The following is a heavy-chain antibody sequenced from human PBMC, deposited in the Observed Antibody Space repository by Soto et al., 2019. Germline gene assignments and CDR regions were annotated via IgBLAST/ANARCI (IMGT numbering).Heavy chain of an antibody. CDR1: GYTLTELS. CDR3: ATDRPYDYIWGSYRRRYAFDI. V-gene: IGHV1-24*01. Sequence: ASVKVSCKVSGYTLTELSMHWVRQAPGKGLEWMGGFDPEDGETIYAQKFQGRVTMTEDTSTDTAYMELSSLRFEDTAVYYCATDRPYDYIWGSYRRRYAFDIWG. J-gene: IGHJ3*02. CDR2: FDPEDGET. D-gene: IGHD3-16*02.